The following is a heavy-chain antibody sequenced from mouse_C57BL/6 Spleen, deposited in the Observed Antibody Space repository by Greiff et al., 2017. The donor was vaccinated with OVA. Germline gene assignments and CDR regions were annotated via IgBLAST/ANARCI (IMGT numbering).Heavy chain of an antibody. CDR1: GYSITSGYD. Sequence: VQLQQSGPGMVKPSQSLSLTCTVTGYSITSGYDWHWIRHFPGNKLEWMGYISYSGSTNYNPSLKSRISITHDTSKNHFFLKLNSVTTEDTATYYWARGGGNYDYDFDYWGQGTTLTVSS. D-gene: IGHD2-4*01. CDR3: ARGGGNYDYDFDY. J-gene: IGHJ2*01. CDR2: ISYSGST. V-gene: IGHV3-1*01.